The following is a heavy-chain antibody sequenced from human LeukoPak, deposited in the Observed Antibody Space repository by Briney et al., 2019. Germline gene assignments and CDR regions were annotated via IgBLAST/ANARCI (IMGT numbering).Heavy chain of an antibody. D-gene: IGHD1-14*01. V-gene: IGHV1-69*05. CDR3: ARGRMVGPFDY. Sequence: VASVKVSCKASGGTFSSYAISWVRQAPGRGLEWMGGIILIFGTANYAQKFQGRVTITTDESTSTAYMELSSLRSEDTAVYYCARGRMVGPFDYWGQGTLVTVSS. J-gene: IGHJ4*02. CDR1: GGTFSSYA. CDR2: IILIFGTA.